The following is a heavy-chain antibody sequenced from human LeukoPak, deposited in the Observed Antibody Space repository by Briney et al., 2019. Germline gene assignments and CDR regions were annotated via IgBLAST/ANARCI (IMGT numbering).Heavy chain of an antibody. Sequence: SETLSLTCIVSGASVSRESWTWIRQPAGKGLEWIGYIYDTGDTTYNPSLQSRLTMSVDTTKNQLSLRLTSVTAADTAVYYCARNGLRTSCGTGCYSDYMDVWGKGATVTVSS. J-gene: IGHJ6*03. D-gene: IGHD2-21*02. V-gene: IGHV4-4*07. CDR1: GASVSRES. CDR2: IYDTGDT. CDR3: ARNGLRTSCGTGCYSDYMDV.